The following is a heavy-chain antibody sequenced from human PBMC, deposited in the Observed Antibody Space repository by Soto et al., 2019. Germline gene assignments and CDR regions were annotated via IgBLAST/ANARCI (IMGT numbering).Heavy chain of an antibody. CDR3: AKGGFYDSLGWLDL. CDR1: GFAFRSYA. J-gene: IGHJ5*02. Sequence: EVQLLESGGGLVQPGGSLRLSCAASGFAFRSYAMSWVRQAPGKGLEWVSAINSGGNTSYVDSVKGRFTIARDHSGKALYLQMHSLRAEDTALYYCAKGGFYDSLGWLDLWGQGTLVTVSS. D-gene: IGHD3-22*01. V-gene: IGHV3-23*01. CDR2: INSGGNT.